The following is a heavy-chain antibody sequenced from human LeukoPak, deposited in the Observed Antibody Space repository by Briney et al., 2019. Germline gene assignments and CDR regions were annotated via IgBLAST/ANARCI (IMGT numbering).Heavy chain of an antibody. CDR3: ARARSGSYPRLDY. J-gene: IGHJ4*02. V-gene: IGHV1-69*05. Sequence: SVKVSCKASGGTFSSYAISWVRQAPGQGLEWMGGIIPIFGTANYAQKLQGRVAMTTDTSTSTAYMELRSLRSDDTAVYYCARARSGSYPRLDYWGQGTLVTVSS. D-gene: IGHD1-26*01. CDR2: IIPIFGTA. CDR1: GGTFSSYA.